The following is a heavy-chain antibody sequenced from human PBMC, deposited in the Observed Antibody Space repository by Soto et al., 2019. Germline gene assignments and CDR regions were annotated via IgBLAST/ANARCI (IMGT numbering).Heavy chain of an antibody. CDR3: AILSSGWDDY. J-gene: IGHJ4*02. V-gene: IGHV3-9*01. CDR2: ISWNSGSI. Sequence: DVQLVESGGGLVQPGRSLRLSCAASGFTFDDYAMHWVRQAPGKGLEWVSGISWNSGSIGYADSVKGRFTISRDNAKNSLYLQMNSLRAEDTALYYCAILSSGWDDYWGQGTLVTVSS. D-gene: IGHD6-19*01. CDR1: GFTFDDYA.